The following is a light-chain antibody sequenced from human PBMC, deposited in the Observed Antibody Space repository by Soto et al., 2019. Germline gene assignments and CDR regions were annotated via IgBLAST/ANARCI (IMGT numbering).Light chain of an antibody. V-gene: IGLV2-8*01. J-gene: IGLJ2*01. Sequence: QSALTQPPSASGSPGQSVTISCTGTSSDVGGYNYVSWYQQHPGKAPKLMIYEVSKRPSGVPDRFSGSKSGTSASLAISGLRSEDEAVYYCAVWDDSLSGPVFGGGTKLTVL. CDR1: SSDVGGYNY. CDR2: EVS. CDR3: AVWDDSLSGPV.